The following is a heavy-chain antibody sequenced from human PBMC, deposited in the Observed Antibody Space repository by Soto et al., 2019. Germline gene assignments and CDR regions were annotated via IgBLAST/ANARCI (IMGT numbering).Heavy chain of an antibody. CDR2: ISAYNGNT. Sequence: ASVEVSCKASGYTFTSYGISWVRQAPGQGLEWMGWISAYNGNTNYAQKLQGRVTMTTDTSTSTAYMELRSLRSDDTAVYYCARGGTSGTYDYIWGSYRPNFDYWGQGTLVTVSS. D-gene: IGHD3-16*02. CDR1: GYTFTSYG. V-gene: IGHV1-18*01. J-gene: IGHJ4*02. CDR3: ARGGTSGTYDYIWGSYRPNFDY.